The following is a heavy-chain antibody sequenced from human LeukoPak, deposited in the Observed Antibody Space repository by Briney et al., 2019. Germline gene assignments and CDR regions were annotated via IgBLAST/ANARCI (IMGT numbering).Heavy chain of an antibody. CDR3: ARDLHGVADY. Sequence: QPGGSLRLSCAASGFTVGRIWMHWVRQAPGKGLEWVSVIYSGGSTYYADSVKGRFTISRDNSKNTLYLQMNSLRAEDTAVYYCARDLHGVADYWGQGTLVTVSS. CDR1: GFTVGRIW. D-gene: IGHD3-10*01. J-gene: IGHJ4*02. V-gene: IGHV3-66*01. CDR2: IYSGGST.